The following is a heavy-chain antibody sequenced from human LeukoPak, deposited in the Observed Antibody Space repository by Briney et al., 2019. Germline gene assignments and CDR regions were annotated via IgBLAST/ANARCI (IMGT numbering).Heavy chain of an antibody. D-gene: IGHD6-13*01. V-gene: IGHV3-21*01. CDR1: GFTFSSYS. Sequence: KSGGSLRLSCAASGFTFSSYSMNWVRQAPGKGLEWISSISSSSSYIYYADSVKGRFTISRDNAKNSLYLQMTSLRAEDTAVYYCARKRAVAGIYYFDFWGQGTLLTVSS. J-gene: IGHJ4*02. CDR3: ARKRAVAGIYYFDF. CDR2: ISSSSSYI.